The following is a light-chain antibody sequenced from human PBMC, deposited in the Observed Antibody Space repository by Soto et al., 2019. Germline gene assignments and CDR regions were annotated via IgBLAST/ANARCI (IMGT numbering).Light chain of an antibody. Sequence: DIQMTQSPSTLSASVGDSVTITCRASQSVSGWLAWYQQKPGKAPNLLISVASILESGVPPRFSGSGSETEFTLTISSLQPDDFATYYCQQYNSYSLTFGQGTKVEI. CDR1: QSVSGW. V-gene: IGKV1-5*01. CDR2: VAS. J-gene: IGKJ1*01. CDR3: QQYNSYSLT.